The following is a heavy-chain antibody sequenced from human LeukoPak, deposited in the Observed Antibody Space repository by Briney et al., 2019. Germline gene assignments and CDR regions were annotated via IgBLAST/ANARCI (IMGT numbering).Heavy chain of an antibody. CDR2: INPILGIA. V-gene: IGHV1-69*04. J-gene: IGHJ4*02. CDR1: GGTFSSYA. Sequence: GASVKVSCKASGGTFSSYAISWVRQAPGQGLEWMGRINPILGIASYAQKFQGRVTITADKSTSTAYMELSSLRSEDTAVYYCARASLDYYDSSGMIDYWGQGTLVTVSS. CDR3: ARASLDYYDSSGMIDY. D-gene: IGHD3-22*01.